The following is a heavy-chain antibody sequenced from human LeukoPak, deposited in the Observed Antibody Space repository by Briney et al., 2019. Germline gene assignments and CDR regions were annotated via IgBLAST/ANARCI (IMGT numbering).Heavy chain of an antibody. V-gene: IGHV1-2*02. CDR2: INPNTGGT. CDR3: ATWQWHPLRDV. D-gene: IGHD6-19*01. J-gene: IGHJ6*04. Sequence: ASLKVSCKASGYVFVDYYVHWVRQAPGQGLEWMGRINPNTGGTKYAQKFQGRVTVTADTSISTTYLELRSLSSDDTAVYYCATWQWHPLRDVWGKGTTVTVSS. CDR1: GYVFVDYY.